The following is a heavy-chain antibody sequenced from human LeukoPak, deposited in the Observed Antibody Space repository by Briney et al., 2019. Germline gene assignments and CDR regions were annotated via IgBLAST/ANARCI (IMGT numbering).Heavy chain of an antibody. V-gene: IGHV3-7*01. CDR1: GFTFTTHW. CDR3: ARLSDTEGSSTSYRASDI. D-gene: IGHD2-2*01. J-gene: IGHJ3*02. Sequence: GGSLRPSCAASGFTFTTHWMSWVRQAPGKGLEWVANIKQDGSDKHYVESVKGRFTISRDNAKNSLNLQMNSLRAEDTAMYYCARLSDTEGSSTSYRASDIWGQGTLVTVSS. CDR2: IKQDGSDK.